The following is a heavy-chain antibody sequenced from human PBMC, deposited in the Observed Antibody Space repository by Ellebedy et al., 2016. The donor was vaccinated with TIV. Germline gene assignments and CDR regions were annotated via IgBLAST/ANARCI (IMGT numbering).Heavy chain of an antibody. Sequence: GESLKISCAASGFAFKNYAMSWVRQAPGKGLEWVSAISGGGANTYYADSMTGRFTISRDNSKNTLYLQMSGLRDEDTSQYYCAKASRYSSGWYFLSWGRGTLVTVSA. CDR3: AKASRYSSGWYFLS. V-gene: IGHV3-23*01. CDR1: GFAFKNYA. CDR2: ISGGGANT. J-gene: IGHJ4*02. D-gene: IGHD6-19*01.